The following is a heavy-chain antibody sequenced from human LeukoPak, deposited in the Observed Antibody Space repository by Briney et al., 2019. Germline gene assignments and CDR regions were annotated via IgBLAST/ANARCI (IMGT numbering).Heavy chain of an antibody. CDR1: GYTFTGYD. CDR3: ARGIVFQQWLIRMDAFGI. CDR2: MNPNSGNT. V-gene: IGHV1-8*01. Sequence: ASVEVSCKASGYTFTGYDINWVRQATGQGLEWMGWMNPNSGNTGYAQKFQGRVTMTRNTSISTAYMELSSLRSEDTAVYYCARGIVFQQWLIRMDAFGIWGQGTMVTVSS. D-gene: IGHD6-19*01. J-gene: IGHJ3*02.